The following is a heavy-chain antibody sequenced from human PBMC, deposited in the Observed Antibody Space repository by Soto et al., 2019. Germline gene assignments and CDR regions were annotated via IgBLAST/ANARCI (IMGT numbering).Heavy chain of an antibody. CDR3: ASNVSVGATIFY. J-gene: IGHJ4*02. CDR2: ISYDGSNK. D-gene: IGHD1-26*01. V-gene: IGHV3-30*03. CDR1: GFTFSSYG. Sequence: QVQLVESGGGVVQPGRSLRLSCAASGFTFSSYGMHWVRQAPGKGLEWVAVISYDGSNKYYADSVKGRFTISRDNSKNTLYLQMNSLRAEGTAVYYCASNVSVGATIFYWGQGTLVTVSS.